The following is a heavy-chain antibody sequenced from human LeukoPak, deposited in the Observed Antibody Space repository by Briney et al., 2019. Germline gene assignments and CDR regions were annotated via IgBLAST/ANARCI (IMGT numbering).Heavy chain of an antibody. D-gene: IGHD3-22*01. CDR1: GGSFSGYY. V-gene: IGHV4-34*01. J-gene: IGHJ4*02. CDR2: ISSGGST. CDR3: ARRSYDGSGYYYVDY. Sequence: RSSETLSLTCAVYGGSFSGYYWSWIRQPPGKGLEWIGSISSGGSTHYIPSLKSRVTISVDTPKNQFSLKLSSVTAADTAVYYCARRSYDGSGYYYVDYWGQGTLVTVSS.